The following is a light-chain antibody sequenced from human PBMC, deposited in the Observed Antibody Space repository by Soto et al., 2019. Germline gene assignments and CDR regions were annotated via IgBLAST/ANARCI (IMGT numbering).Light chain of an antibody. Sequence: DIQMTQSPSTLSASVGDTVTITCRASQTIGNWLAWYQQKPGKAPKLLIYQASTLESGVPSRFSGSGSETEFTLTISSVQPDDFATYYCQHYNTYSWFTFGPGTKVDIK. CDR1: QTIGNW. J-gene: IGKJ3*01. V-gene: IGKV1-5*03. CDR2: QAS. CDR3: QHYNTYSWFT.